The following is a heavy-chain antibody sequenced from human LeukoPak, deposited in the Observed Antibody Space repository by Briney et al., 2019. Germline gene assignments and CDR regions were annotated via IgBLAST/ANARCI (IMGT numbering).Heavy chain of an antibody. CDR2: ISWTGDKV. CDR3: IKDAPNGSIDY. Sequence: GGSLRLSCVTSGFTFGDFVMHWVRQAPGKGLECVSTISWTGDKVACAGSVKGRFTVSRDNAKNSLFLQMNSLRTDDTALYYCIKDAPNGSIDYWGQGTLVTVSS. V-gene: IGHV3-9*01. CDR1: GFTFGDFV. J-gene: IGHJ4*02. D-gene: IGHD2-8*01.